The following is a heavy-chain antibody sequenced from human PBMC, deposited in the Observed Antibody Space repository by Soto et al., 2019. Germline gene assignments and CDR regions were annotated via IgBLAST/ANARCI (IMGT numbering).Heavy chain of an antibody. CDR3: ARDSVVVPAAHYYFDY. J-gene: IGHJ4*02. V-gene: IGHV1-46*01. D-gene: IGHD2-2*01. CDR2: INPSGGST. Sequence: HAPGQGLEWMGIINPSGGSTLYAQRFQGRVTMTRDTSTSTVYMELSSLRSEDTALYYCARDSVVVPAAHYYFDYWGQGTLVTAPQ.